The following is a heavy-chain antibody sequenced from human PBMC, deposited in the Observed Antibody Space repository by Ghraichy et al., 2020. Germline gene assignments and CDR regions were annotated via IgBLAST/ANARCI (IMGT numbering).Heavy chain of an antibody. CDR3: ARNLLRYCSGGSCYRRGNAFDI. V-gene: IGHV4-34*01. CDR2: INHSGST. Sequence: SETLSLTCAVYGGSFSGYYWSWIRQPPGKGLEWIGEINHSGSTNYNPSLKSRVTISVDTSKNQFSLKLSSVTAADTAVYYCARNLLRYCSGGSCYRRGNAFDIWGQGTMVTVSS. D-gene: IGHD2-15*01. J-gene: IGHJ3*02. CDR1: GGSFSGYY.